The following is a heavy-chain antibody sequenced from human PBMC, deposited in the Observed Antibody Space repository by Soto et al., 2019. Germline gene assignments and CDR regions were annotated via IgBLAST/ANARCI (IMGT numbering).Heavy chain of an antibody. CDR1: GGTFSSYA. CDR2: IIPIFGTA. V-gene: IGHV1-69*01. CDR3: LIVVVPDAHRWGGSSSYYFDY. D-gene: IGHD2-2*01. J-gene: IGHJ4*02. Sequence: QVQLVQSGAEVKKPGSSVKVSCRASGGTFSSYAISWVRQAPGQGLEWMGGIIPIFGTANYAQKFQGRVTITADESTSTAYMEQSSLRSEDTAVYYFLIVVVPDAHRWGGSSSYYFDYWGQGTLVTVSS.